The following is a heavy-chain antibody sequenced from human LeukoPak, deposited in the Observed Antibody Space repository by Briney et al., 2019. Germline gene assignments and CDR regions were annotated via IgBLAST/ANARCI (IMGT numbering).Heavy chain of an antibody. CDR2: IYSGGST. CDR1: GFTVSSNY. J-gene: IGHJ4*02. V-gene: IGHV3-53*01. Sequence: GGSLRLSCAASGFTVSSNYMSWVRQAPGKGLEWDSVIYSGGSTYYADSVKGRFTISRDNSKNTLYLQMNSLRAEDTAVYYCARENKWELFGGFDYWGQGTLVTVSS. D-gene: IGHD1-26*01. CDR3: ARENKWELFGGFDY.